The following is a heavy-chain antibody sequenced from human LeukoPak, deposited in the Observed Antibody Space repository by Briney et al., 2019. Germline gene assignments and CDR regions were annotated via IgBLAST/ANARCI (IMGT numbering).Heavy chain of an antibody. CDR3: ARAAAGRKTFDY. D-gene: IGHD6-13*01. Sequence: TLSPTRTVSWGPLNRGGYYWGWVRQHPGTGPEWIGYIYYSGSTYYNPSLKSRVTISVDTSKNQFSLKLSSVTAADTAVYYCARAAAGRKTFDYWGQGTLVTVSS. CDR1: WGPLNRGGYY. CDR2: IYYSGST. V-gene: IGHV4-31*03. J-gene: IGHJ4*02.